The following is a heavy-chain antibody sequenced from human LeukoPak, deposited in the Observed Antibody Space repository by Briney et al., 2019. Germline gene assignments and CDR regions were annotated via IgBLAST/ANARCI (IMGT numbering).Heavy chain of an antibody. CDR3: ARVTYYDFWSGRGYYFDY. Sequence: TPSETLSLTCTVSGGSISSGGYYWSWIRQHPGKGLEWIGYIYYSGSTYYNPSLKSRVTISVDTSKNQFSLKQSSVTAADTAVYYCARVTYYDFWSGRGYYFDYWGQGTLVTVSS. J-gene: IGHJ4*02. D-gene: IGHD3-3*01. CDR2: IYYSGST. V-gene: IGHV4-31*03. CDR1: GGSISSGGYY.